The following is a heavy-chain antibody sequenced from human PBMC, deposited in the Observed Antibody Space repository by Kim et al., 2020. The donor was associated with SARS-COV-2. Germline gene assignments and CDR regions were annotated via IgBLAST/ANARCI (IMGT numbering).Heavy chain of an antibody. Sequence: GGSLRLSCATSGFTFRDYWMHWVRQAPGKGLVWVSHINSDGTTTNYADSVKGRFTISRDNAKTTVYLQMNSLSAEDTAVYYCARGHYGDYVWGQGTLVTVSS. CDR1: GFTFRDYW. D-gene: IGHD4-17*01. V-gene: IGHV3-74*01. CDR3: ARGHYGDYV. J-gene: IGHJ4*02. CDR2: INSDGTTT.